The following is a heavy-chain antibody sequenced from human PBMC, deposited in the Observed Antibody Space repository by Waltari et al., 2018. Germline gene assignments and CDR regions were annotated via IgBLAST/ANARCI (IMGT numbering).Heavy chain of an antibody. Sequence: QVQLQESGPGLVKPSETLSLTCTVSGGSISSYYWSWIRQPPGKGLEWIGYIYYSGSTNDNPSLKSRVTISVDTSKNQFSLKLSSVTAADTAVYYCARVRGDSSGYYHEDYWGQGTLVTVSS. CDR2: IYYSGST. J-gene: IGHJ4*02. D-gene: IGHD3-22*01. CDR3: ARVRGDSSGYYHEDY. CDR1: GGSISSYY. V-gene: IGHV4-59*01.